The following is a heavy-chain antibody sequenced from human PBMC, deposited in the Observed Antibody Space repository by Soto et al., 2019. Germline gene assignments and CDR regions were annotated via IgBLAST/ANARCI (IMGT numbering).Heavy chain of an antibody. V-gene: IGHV1-69*12. CDR3: ARVVTVVKSFHYWYFDL. D-gene: IGHD2-15*01. CDR2: IIPIFGTA. CDR1: GGTFSSYA. J-gene: IGHJ2*01. Sequence: QVQLVQSGAEVKKPGSSVKVSCKASGGTFSSYAISWVRQAPGQGLEWMGGIIPIFGTANYAQKFQGRVTITADESTSTAYIVLSSLRSEVTAVYYCARVVTVVKSFHYWYFDLWGRGTLVTVSS.